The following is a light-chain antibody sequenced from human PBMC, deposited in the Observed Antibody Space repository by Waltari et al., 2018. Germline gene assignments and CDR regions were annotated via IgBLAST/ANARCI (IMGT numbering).Light chain of an antibody. CDR2: VNN. J-gene: IGLJ2*01. V-gene: IGLV1-44*01. CDR3: GVWDDSLNGVV. CDR1: SFNIGSHT. Sequence: QSVLTQTPSASGTPGQRVTISCSGSSFNIGSHTVNWYQQLPGTAPKLIMFVNNLRPSGVPGRFSGSKSGTSASLAISGLKSEDEADYYCGVWDDSLNGVVFGGGTKLTVL.